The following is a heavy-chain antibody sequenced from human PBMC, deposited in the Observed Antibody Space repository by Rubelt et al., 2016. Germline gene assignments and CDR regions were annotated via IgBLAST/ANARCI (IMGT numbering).Heavy chain of an antibody. CDR2: INHSGST. V-gene: IGHV4-34*01. CDR3: ARGRMGFHYYYYGMDV. D-gene: IGHD1-26*01. J-gene: IGHJ6*02. CDR1: GGSFSGYY. Sequence: QVQLQQWGAGLLKPSETLSLTCAVYGGSFSGYYWSWIRQPPGKGLEWIGEINHSGSTNYNPSLKSRVTISVETSKNQVSLKLGSVTAADTAVYYCARGRMGFHYYYYGMDVWGQGTTVTVSS.